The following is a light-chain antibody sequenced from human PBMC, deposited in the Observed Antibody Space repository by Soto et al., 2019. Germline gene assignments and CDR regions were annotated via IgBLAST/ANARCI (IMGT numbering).Light chain of an antibody. V-gene: IGLV2-23*01. CDR3: CSYAGTSTWV. J-gene: IGLJ3*02. CDR1: SSDVGSYNL. Sequence: QSALTQPASVSGSPGQSITISCTGTSSDVGSYNLVSWYQLHPGKAPKLMIYEGTKRPSGVSNRFSGSKSGNTASLTISGLQAEDEADYYCCSYAGTSTWVFGGGTKLTV. CDR2: EGT.